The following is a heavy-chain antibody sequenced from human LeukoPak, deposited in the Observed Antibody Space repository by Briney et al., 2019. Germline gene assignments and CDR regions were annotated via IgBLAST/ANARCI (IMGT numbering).Heavy chain of an antibody. D-gene: IGHD6-6*01. CDR1: GGSFSGYY. V-gene: IGHV4-34*01. J-gene: IGHJ5*02. CDR2: IYYSGST. Sequence: SETLSLTCAVYGGSFSGYYWSWIRQPPGKGLEWIGSIYYSGSTYYNPSLKSRVTISVDTSKNQFSLKLSSVTAADTAVYYCARDFASIAARPEWWFDPWGQGTLVTVSS. CDR3: ARDFASIAARPEWWFDP.